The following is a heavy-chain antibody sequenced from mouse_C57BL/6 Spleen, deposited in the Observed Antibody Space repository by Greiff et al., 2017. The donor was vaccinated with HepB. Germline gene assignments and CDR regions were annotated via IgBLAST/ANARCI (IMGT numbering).Heavy chain of an antibody. CDR1: GYTFTDYE. J-gene: IGHJ2*01. Sequence: VQLQQSGAELVRPGASVTLSCKASGYTFTDYEMHWVKQTPVHGLEWIGAIDPETGGTAYNQKFKGKAILTADKSSSTAYMELRSLTSEDSAVYYWTRPTMVTSLFDYWGQGTTLTVSS. CDR3: TRPTMVTSLFDY. V-gene: IGHV1-15*01. D-gene: IGHD2-9*01. CDR2: IDPETGGT.